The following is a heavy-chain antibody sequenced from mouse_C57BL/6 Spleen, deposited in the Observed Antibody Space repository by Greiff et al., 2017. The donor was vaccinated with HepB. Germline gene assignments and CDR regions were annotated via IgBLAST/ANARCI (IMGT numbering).Heavy chain of an antibody. CDR2: INPYNGGT. V-gene: IGHV1-19*01. D-gene: IGHD1-1*01. CDR1: GYTFTDYY. Sequence: VQLQQSGPVLVKPGASVKMSCKASGYTFTDYYMNWVKQSHGKSLEWIGVINPYNGGTSYNQKFKGKATLTVDKSSSTAYMELNSLTSEDSAVYYCARSGTTVVARAMDYWGQGTSVTVSS. CDR3: ARSGTTVVARAMDY. J-gene: IGHJ4*01.